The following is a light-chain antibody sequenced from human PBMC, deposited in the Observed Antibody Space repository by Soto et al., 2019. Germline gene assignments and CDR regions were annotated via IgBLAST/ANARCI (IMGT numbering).Light chain of an antibody. CDR3: LQTYNLPRT. CDR1: LTIGDS. CDR2: GAS. J-gene: IGKJ1*01. Sequence: DIRMAQSPSSLSASVGDRVTITCRASLTIGDSLSWFQQKAGKPPTLLIYGASALQSGVPARFSGSGSGTDFTLTISNMQREDFATYYCLQTYNLPRTLGQGTKVDIK. V-gene: IGKV1-39*01.